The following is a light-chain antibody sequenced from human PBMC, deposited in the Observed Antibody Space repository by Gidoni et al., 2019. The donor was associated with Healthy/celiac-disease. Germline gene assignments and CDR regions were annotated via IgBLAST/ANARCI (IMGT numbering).Light chain of an antibody. CDR1: SSDVGGYNH. Sequence: QSALTQPASGSGSPGQATTLSCTGTSSDVGGYNHVSWYQQHPGKAPKLMIYDVSNRPSGVSNRFSGSQSGNPASLSISGLPAEDEADYYCSSYTSSSTLSVFGTGTKVTVL. CDR2: DVS. V-gene: IGLV2-14*01. J-gene: IGLJ1*01. CDR3: SSYTSSSTLSV.